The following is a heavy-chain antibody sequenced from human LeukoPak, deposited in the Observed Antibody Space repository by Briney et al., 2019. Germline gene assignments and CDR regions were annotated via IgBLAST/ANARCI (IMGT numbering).Heavy chain of an antibody. CDR3: ATDVGATLGAFDI. J-gene: IGHJ3*02. Sequence: GSLRLSCAASGFTFSSYGMHWVRQAPGKGLGWVAFIRYVGSKKYYADSVKGRFTISRDKSKNTLYLQMNSLRAEDTAVYYCATDVGATLGAFDIWGQGTMVTVSS. D-gene: IGHD1-26*01. V-gene: IGHV3-30*02. CDR2: IRYVGSKK. CDR1: GFTFSSYG.